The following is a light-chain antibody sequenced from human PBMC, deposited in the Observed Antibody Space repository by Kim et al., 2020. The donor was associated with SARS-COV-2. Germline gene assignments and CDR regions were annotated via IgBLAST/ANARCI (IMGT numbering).Light chain of an antibody. CDR3: QQRSTWPPA. J-gene: IGKJ1*01. CDR2: GTS. Sequence: VSAGERATLSCRASQSVRKYLAWYQQKPGQSPRLLIHGTSNRATGIPARFSGSGSGTDFTLTISSLEPEDFAVYYCQQRSTWPPAFGQGTKVDIK. V-gene: IGKV3-11*01. CDR1: QSVRKY.